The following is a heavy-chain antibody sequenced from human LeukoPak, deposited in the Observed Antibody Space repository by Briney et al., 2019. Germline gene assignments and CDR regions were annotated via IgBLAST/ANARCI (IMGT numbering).Heavy chain of an antibody. CDR1: GGSLSSYY. J-gene: IGHJ3*01. CDR2: IYYSGST. D-gene: IGHD6-13*01. CDR3: ARDSSRWAFDV. Sequence: SETLSLTCTVSGGSLSSYYWYWIRQPPGKGLEWIGFIYYSGSTNCNPSLESRVTISVDTSKNQFSLKLSSVTAADTAVYYCARDSSRWAFDVWGQGTVVTVSS. V-gene: IGHV4-59*01.